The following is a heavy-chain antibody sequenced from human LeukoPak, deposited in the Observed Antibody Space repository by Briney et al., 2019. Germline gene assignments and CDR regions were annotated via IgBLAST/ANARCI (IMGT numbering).Heavy chain of an antibody. Sequence: ASVKVSCKASGYTFTSYYMHWVRQAPGQGLEWMGWINPNSGGTNYAQKFQGRVTMTRDTSISTAYMELSRLRSDDTAVYYCARDLSIAARQTNYGMDVWGQGTTVTVSS. CDR2: INPNSGGT. J-gene: IGHJ6*02. D-gene: IGHD6-6*01. CDR1: GYTFTSYY. CDR3: ARDLSIAARQTNYGMDV. V-gene: IGHV1-2*02.